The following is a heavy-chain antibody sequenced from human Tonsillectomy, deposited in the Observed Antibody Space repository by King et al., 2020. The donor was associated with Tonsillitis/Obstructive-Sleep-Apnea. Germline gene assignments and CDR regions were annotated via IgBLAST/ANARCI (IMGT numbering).Heavy chain of an antibody. Sequence: VQLVESGGGLVQPGGSLRLSCAASGFTFSSYAMSWVRHAPVKGLEWVSAISGSGGSTYYAVSVKCRFTISRDNSKNTLYLQMNSLRAEDTAVYYCAKELRYFDWSIDYWGQGTLVTVSS. CDR2: ISGSGGST. CDR1: GFTFSSYA. CDR3: AKELRYFDWSIDY. D-gene: IGHD3-9*01. V-gene: IGHV3-23*04. J-gene: IGHJ4*02.